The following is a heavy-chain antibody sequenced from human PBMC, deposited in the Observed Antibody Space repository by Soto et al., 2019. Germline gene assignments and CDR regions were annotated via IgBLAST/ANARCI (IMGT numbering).Heavy chain of an antibody. CDR3: AKSDSSSTPLDFDY. CDR2: ISWNSGSI. J-gene: IGHJ4*02. CDR1: GFTFDDYA. V-gene: IGHV3-9*01. Sequence: GGSLRLSCAASGFTFDDYAMHWVRQAPGKGLEWVSGISWNSGSIGYADSVKGRFTISRDNAKNSLYLQMNSLRAEDTALYYCAKSDSSSTPLDFDYWGQGTLVTVSS. D-gene: IGHD6-13*01.